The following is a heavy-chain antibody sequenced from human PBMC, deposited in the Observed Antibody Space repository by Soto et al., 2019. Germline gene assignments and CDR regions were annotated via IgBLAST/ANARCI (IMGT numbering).Heavy chain of an antibody. D-gene: IGHD6-19*01. CDR3: ARVEEAVAGTGKEVGAYYYYYGMDV. CDR2: IIPIFGTA. CDR1: GGTFSSYA. V-gene: IGHV1-69*13. J-gene: IGHJ6*02. Sequence: ASVKVSCKASGGTFSSYAISWVRQAPGQGLEWMGGIIPIFGTANYAQKFQGRVTITADESTSTAYMELSSLRSEDTAVYYCARVEEAVAGTGKEVGAYYYYYGMDVWGQGTTVTVSS.